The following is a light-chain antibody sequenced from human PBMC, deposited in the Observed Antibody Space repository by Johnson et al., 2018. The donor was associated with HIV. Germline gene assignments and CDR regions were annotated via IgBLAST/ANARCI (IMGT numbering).Light chain of an antibody. V-gene: IGLV1-51*01. CDR3: GTWDTSLRVGF. CDR1: SSNIGNNY. J-gene: IGLJ1*01. CDR2: DNN. Sequence: QSLLTQPPSVSAAPGQKVTISCSGSSSNIGNNYVSWYQQLPGRAPKLLIYDNNKRPSGIPDRFSGSKSGTSATLGITGLQTGDEADYYFGTWDTSLRVGFFGTGTKVTVL.